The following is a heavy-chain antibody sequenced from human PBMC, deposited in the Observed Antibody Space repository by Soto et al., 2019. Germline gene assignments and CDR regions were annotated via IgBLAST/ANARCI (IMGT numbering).Heavy chain of an antibody. CDR3: AKEFRHDNWFFEH. V-gene: IGHV3-30*18. Sequence: GGSLRLSCAISGFTFSSHGMQWVRQAPGQGLGWVAVIALDGSVSYYTDSVKGRFTVSRDNSKSTLYLQMNSLRAEDTAVYYCAKEFRHDNWFFEHWGQGTLVTVSS. CDR2: IALDGSVS. D-gene: IGHD3-10*01. CDR1: GFTFSSHG. J-gene: IGHJ1*01.